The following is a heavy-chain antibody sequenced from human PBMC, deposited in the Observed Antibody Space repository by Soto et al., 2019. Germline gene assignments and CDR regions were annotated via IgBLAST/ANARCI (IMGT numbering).Heavy chain of an antibody. CDR1: GGSFSGYY. J-gene: IGHJ6*02. CDR2: INHSGST. Sequence: SETLSLACAVYGGSFSGYYWSWIRQPPGKGLEWIGEINHSGSTNYNPSLKSRVTISVDTSKNQFSLKLSSVTAADTAVYYCARAYHDYDFYLGGMDVWGQGTTVTVSS. V-gene: IGHV4-34*01. CDR3: ARAYHDYDFYLGGMDV. D-gene: IGHD3-3*01.